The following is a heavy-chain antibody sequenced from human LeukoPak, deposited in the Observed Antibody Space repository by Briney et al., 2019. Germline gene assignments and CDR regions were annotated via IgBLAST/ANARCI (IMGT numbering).Heavy chain of an antibody. D-gene: IGHD6-6*01. CDR2: ISYDGSNK. CDR1: GFTFRSYG. J-gene: IGHJ5*02. Sequence: GGSLRLSCAASGFTFRSYGMHWVRQAPGKGLEWVAVISYDGSNKYYEDSVKGRFTISRDNSKNTLYLQMNSLRAEDTAVYYCAKDLYSSSPDSGPSAQNCFDPWGQGTLVTASS. V-gene: IGHV3-30*18. CDR3: AKDLYSSSPDSGPSAQNCFDP.